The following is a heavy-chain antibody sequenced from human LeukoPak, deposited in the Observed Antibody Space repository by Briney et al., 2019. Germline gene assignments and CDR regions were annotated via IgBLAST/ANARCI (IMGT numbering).Heavy chain of an antibody. CDR3: AKGGPRNRDGYLDY. CDR2: LSAPGGST. J-gene: IGHJ4*02. Sequence: LSLTCTVSGGSISSGGYYWSWVRQAPGKGLEWVSSLSAPGGSTYSADSVKGRFTISRDNSKNTLFLQMNSLRAEDTAVYYCAKGGPRNRDGYLDYWGQGNLVTVSS. D-gene: IGHD5-24*01. CDR1: GGSISSGGYY. V-gene: IGHV3-23*01.